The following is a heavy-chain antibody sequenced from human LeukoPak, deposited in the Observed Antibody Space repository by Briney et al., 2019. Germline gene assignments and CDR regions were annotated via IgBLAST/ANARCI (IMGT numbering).Heavy chain of an antibody. V-gene: IGHV3-23*01. D-gene: IGHD1-20*01. CDR2: ISDRGGSA. Sequence: GGSLPLYYAASGFTFSSSPISWVHQAPGKGLEWVSVISDRGGSAYYADSVKGRFTISRDNSKNTLYLQMSSLRAEDTAVYYCAKPKDNSLYCFDYWGQGTLVTVSS. CDR1: GFTFSSSP. J-gene: IGHJ4*02. CDR3: AKPKDNSLYCFDY.